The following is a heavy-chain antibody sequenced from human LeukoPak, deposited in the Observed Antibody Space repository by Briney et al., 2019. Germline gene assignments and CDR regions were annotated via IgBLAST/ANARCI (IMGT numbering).Heavy chain of an antibody. CDR2: IKQDGSEK. V-gene: IGHV3-7*01. CDR1: GFTFSNAW. CDR3: ARTCSGGSCYRTSQYYFDY. J-gene: IGHJ4*02. Sequence: GGSLRLSCAASGFTFSNAWMSWVRQAPGKGLEWVANIKQDGSEKYYVDSVKGRFTISRDNAKNSLYLQMNSLRAEDTAVYYCARTCSGGSCYRTSQYYFDYWGQGTLVTVSS. D-gene: IGHD2-15*01.